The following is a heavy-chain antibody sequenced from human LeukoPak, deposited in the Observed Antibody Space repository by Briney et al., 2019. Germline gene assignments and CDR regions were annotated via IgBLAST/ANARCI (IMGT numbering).Heavy chain of an antibody. D-gene: IGHD2-2*01. CDR1: GYTFTSYG. Sequence: ASVKVSCKASGYTFTSYGISWVRQAPGQGLEWMGWISAYNGNTNHAQKLQGRVTMTTDTSTSTAYMELRSLRSDDTAVYYCARVYCSSTSCNLVDYWGQGTLVTVSS. J-gene: IGHJ4*02. V-gene: IGHV1-18*01. CDR3: ARVYCSSTSCNLVDY. CDR2: ISAYNGNT.